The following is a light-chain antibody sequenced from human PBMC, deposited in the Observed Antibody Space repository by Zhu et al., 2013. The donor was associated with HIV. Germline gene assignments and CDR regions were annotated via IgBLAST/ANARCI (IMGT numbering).Light chain of an antibody. CDR2: EVS. CDR1: SSNVGSYNL. J-gene: IGLJ2*01. CDR3: SSYTSTNSLVI. Sequence: QSALTQPASVSGSPGQSITISCTGSSSNVGSYNLVSWFQQYPGKAPKVLIYEVSSRPSGVSNRFSGSKSGNTASLSISGLQAEDEADYYCSSYTSTNSLVIFGGGTKLTVL. V-gene: IGLV2-14*02.